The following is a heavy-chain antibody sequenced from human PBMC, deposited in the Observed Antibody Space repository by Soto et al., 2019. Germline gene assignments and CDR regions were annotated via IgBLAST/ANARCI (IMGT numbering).Heavy chain of an antibody. CDR3: ASSPITYYYGSGSYYNEGFDY. D-gene: IGHD3-10*01. Sequence: SETLSLTCTVSGGSISSYYWSWIRQPPGKGLEWIGYIYYSGSTNYNPSLKSRVTISVDTSKNQFSLKLSSVTAADTAVYYCASSPITYYYGSGSYYNEGFDYWGQGTLVTVSS. CDR2: IYYSGST. CDR1: GGSISSYY. J-gene: IGHJ4*02. V-gene: IGHV4-59*08.